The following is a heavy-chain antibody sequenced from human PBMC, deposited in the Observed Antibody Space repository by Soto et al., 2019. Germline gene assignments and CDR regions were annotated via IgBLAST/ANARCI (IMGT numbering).Heavy chain of an antibody. D-gene: IGHD2-21*01. J-gene: IGHJ5*02. CDR2: IYYTGIT. Sequence: SETLSLTCTVSNGSISSSDYFWSWIRQSPGKGLEWIGYIYYTGITHLNPSLKSRLTMAVDTSKNEFSLKLTSVSAADTAVYFCAREERKGIISWFDPWGQGTPVTVPQ. CDR1: NGSISSSDYF. V-gene: IGHV4-30-4*01. CDR3: AREERKGIISWFDP.